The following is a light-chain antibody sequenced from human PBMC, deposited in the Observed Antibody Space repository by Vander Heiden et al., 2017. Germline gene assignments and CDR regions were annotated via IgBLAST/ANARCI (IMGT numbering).Light chain of an antibody. J-gene: IGLJ1*01. CDR3: RSYRSNIHYV. V-gene: IGLV2-14*03. CDR2: DVS. Sequence: QSALTQPASVSGSPGQSITISCSGTSSDIGGHNYVSWYQQHPGKAPKVMIYDVSNRPSGVSNRFSGSKSGNAASLTISGLQAEDEADYYCRSYRSNIHYVFGTGTKVTVL. CDR1: SSDIGGHNY.